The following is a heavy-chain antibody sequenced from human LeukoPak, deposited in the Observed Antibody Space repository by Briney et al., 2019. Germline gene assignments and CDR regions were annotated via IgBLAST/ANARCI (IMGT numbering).Heavy chain of an antibody. CDR3: ARDLNWNQADY. V-gene: IGHV3-74*01. CDR1: GFTLSNYW. Sequence: GGSLRLSCAASGFTLSNYWMHWVRQAPGKGLVWVSRINKDGRITTYADSVRGRFTISRDNAKNTLCLQMNSLRAEDTAVYYCARDLNWNQADYWGQGALVTVSS. CDR2: INKDGRIT. J-gene: IGHJ4*02. D-gene: IGHD1-1*01.